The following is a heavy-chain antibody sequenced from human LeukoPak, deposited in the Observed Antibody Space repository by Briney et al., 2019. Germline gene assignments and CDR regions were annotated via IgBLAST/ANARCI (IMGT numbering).Heavy chain of an antibody. Sequence: GGSLRLSCAASGFTLSDYVMHWVRQAPGRGLEYVAAISSAGDFAYYANSVRGRFTISRDNSKNTLFLHMGSLRTEDMAVYYCARWPGDTFDVWGQGTMVTVS. V-gene: IGHV3-64*01. CDR2: ISSAGDFA. J-gene: IGHJ3*01. CDR3: ARWPGDTFDV. CDR1: GFTLSDYV.